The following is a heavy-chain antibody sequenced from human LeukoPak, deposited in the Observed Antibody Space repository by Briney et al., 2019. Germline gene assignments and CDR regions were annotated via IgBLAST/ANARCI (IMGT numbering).Heavy chain of an antibody. CDR3: ARGGAYYDFWSGYSLNWFDP. J-gene: IGHJ5*02. V-gene: IGHV1-8*01. CDR2: MNPNSGNT. D-gene: IGHD3-3*01. Sequence: GASVKVSCKASGYTFTSYDINWVRQATGQGLEWMGWMNPNSGNTGYAQKFQGRVTMTRNTSISTAYMELSSLRSEDTAVYYCARGGAYYDFWSGYSLNWFDPWGQGTLVTVS. CDR1: GYTFTSYD.